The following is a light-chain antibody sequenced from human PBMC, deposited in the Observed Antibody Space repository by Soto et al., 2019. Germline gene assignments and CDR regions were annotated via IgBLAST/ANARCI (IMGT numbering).Light chain of an antibody. CDR2: EAS. CDR3: LSDHDQLLGT. J-gene: IGKJ1*01. Sequence: PSALCRAGGESTTLSWRASQSISSDLAWYQQVPGQAPRLLIFEASTRATGIPARFSGSGSGTEYTLTVSSLRIQADAVFRSLSDHDQLLGTFGQGTKVDIK. V-gene: IGKV3-15*01. CDR1: QSISSD.